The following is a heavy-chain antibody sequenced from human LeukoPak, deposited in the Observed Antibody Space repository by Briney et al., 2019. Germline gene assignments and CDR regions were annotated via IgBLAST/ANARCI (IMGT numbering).Heavy chain of an antibody. CDR2: ITGSGGNT. V-gene: IGHV3-23*01. CDR3: ARAYQLLKRFLEWLLNYYYYYGMDV. D-gene: IGHD3-3*01. CDR1: GFTFTTYA. J-gene: IGHJ6*02. Sequence: GGSLRLSCAASGFTFTTYAMTWVRQAPGKGLEWVSGITGSGGNTYYADSVKGRFTISRDNSKNSLYLQMNSLRAEDTAVYYCARAYQLLKRFLEWLLNYYYYYGMDVWGQGTTVTVSS.